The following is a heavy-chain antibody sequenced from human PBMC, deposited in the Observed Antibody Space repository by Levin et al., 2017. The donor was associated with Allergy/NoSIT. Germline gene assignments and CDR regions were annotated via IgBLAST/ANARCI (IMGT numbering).Heavy chain of an antibody. CDR1: GFTFSSYT. CDR3: ARSSGSFDI. D-gene: IGHD2-15*01. V-gene: IGHV3-48*01. Sequence: GGSLRLSCAASGFTFSSYTMHWVRQAPGKGLEWVSYISSSSNIIYYADSVMGRFTVSRDNAKNSLYLQMNSLRAEDTAVYYCARSSGSFDIWGRGTMVTVSP. CDR2: ISSSSNII. J-gene: IGHJ3*02.